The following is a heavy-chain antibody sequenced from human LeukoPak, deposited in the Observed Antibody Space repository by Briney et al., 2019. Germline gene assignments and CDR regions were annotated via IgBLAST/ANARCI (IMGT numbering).Heavy chain of an antibody. CDR2: ISGDGGST. V-gene: IGHV3-43*02. CDR1: GFTFDDYA. D-gene: IGHD5-18*01. Sequence: GGSLRLSCAASGFTFDDYAMHWVRQAPGKGLEWVSLISGDGGSTIYADSVKGRFTISRDNSKNSLYLRMNSLRTEDTALYYCAKVPPKGYNYGYYFDYWGQGTLVTVSS. CDR3: AKVPPKGYNYGYYFDY. J-gene: IGHJ4*02.